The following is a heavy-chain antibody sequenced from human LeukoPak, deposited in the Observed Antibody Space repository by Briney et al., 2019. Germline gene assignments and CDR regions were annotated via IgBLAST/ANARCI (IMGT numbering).Heavy chain of an antibody. D-gene: IGHD5-18*01. J-gene: IGHJ4*02. CDR2: ISGSGGST. V-gene: IGHV3-23*01. CDR3: ANRGYSYGFHY. Sequence: GGSLRLSCAASGFTFSSYAMSWVRQAPGMGLEWVSTISGSGGSTYYADSVKGRFTISRDNAKNMLYLQMNSLRAEDTAVYYCANRGYSYGFHYWGQGTLVTVSS. CDR1: GFTFSSYA.